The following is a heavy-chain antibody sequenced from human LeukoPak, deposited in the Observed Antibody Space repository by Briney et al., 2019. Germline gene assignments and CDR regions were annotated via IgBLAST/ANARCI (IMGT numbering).Heavy chain of an antibody. V-gene: IGHV3-23*01. Sequence: PGGSLRLSCEASGFTFSNNVMNWVRQAPGKGLEWVSSIRGSGDVTYYADSVKGRFTIPRDNSKNTLFLQKNDLTREDTAIFYCTRRGGSDGWGAFDVWGQGTMVTVSS. CDR3: TRRGGSDGWGAFDV. J-gene: IGHJ3*01. CDR1: GFTFSNNV. CDR2: IRGSGDVT. D-gene: IGHD5-24*01.